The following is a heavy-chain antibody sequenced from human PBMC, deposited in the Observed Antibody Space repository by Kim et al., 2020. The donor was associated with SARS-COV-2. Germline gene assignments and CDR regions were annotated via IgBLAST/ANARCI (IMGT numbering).Heavy chain of an antibody. J-gene: IGHJ6*01. Sequence: GGSLRLSCSASGFTFDTYAMSWVRQAPGKGLEWVSAISGGALNKYYSDSVRGRFTISRDNSQNTVYLQMSSLRDEDTALYYCAKMGIMVGENYFYYYAM. V-gene: IGHV3-23*01. D-gene: IGHD3-16*01. CDR2: ISGGALNK. CDR1: GFTFDTYA. CDR3: AKMGIMVGENYFYYYAM.